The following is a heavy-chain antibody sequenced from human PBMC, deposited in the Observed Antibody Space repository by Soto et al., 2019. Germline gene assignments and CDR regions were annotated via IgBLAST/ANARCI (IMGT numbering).Heavy chain of an antibody. J-gene: IGHJ3*02. CDR1: GGSISSSSYY. Sequence: SETLSLTCTVSGGSISSSSYYWGWIRQPPGKGLEWIGSIYYSGSTYYNPSLKSRVTISVDTSKNQFSLKLSSVTAADTAVYYCARHLPDIVATMSAFDIWCQATMVSGSS. D-gene: IGHD5-12*01. V-gene: IGHV4-39*01. CDR3: ARHLPDIVATMSAFDI. CDR2: IYYSGST.